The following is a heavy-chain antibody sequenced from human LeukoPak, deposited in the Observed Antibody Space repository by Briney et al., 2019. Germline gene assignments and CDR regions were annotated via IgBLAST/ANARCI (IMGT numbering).Heavy chain of an antibody. CDR3: ARTYYYDSSGYYPLYYFDY. J-gene: IGHJ4*02. Sequence: SETLSLTCTVSGGSISSHYWSWIRQPPGKGLEWIGYIYYSGSTNYNPSLKSRVTISVDTSKNQFSLKLSSVTAADTAVYYCARTYYYDSSGYYPLYYFDYWGQGTLVTVSP. V-gene: IGHV4-59*11. CDR1: GGSISSHY. CDR2: IYYSGST. D-gene: IGHD3-22*01.